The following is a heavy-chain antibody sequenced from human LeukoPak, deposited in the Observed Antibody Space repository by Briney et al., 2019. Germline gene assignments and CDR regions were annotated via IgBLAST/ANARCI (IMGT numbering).Heavy chain of an antibody. Sequence: PGRSLRLSCAASGFTFSSYGMHWVRQAPGKGLEWVAVIWYDGTDEYFADSVKGRLTVSRDNSKKTLYLQMNSLRAEDTAVYYCAKDTTTTRRGFDYWGQGTLATVSS. V-gene: IGHV3-33*06. CDR3: AKDTTTTRRGFDY. D-gene: IGHD3-10*01. J-gene: IGHJ4*02. CDR2: IWYDGTDE. CDR1: GFTFSSYG.